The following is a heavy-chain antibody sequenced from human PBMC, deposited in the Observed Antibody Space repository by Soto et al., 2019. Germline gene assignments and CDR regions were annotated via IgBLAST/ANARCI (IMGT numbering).Heavy chain of an antibody. J-gene: IGHJ4*02. CDR3: TKNSAYDLDY. CDR2: LHYGGYT. CDR1: RYSINNDSW. Sequence: PSETLSLTCYVARYSINNDSWWIWVRQPPGGGLEWLGELHYGGYTTYNPSLQRRVTFSVDISQHKFFLTCSYFTAAATAAHYLTKNSAYDLDYWGQGTLVTVCS. V-gene: IGHV4-4*02. D-gene: IGHD5-12*01.